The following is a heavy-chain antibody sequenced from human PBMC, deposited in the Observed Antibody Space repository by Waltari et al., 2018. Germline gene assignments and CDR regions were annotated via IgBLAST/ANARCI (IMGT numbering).Heavy chain of an antibody. CDR1: GYTFTSYA. V-gene: IGHV1-3*01. D-gene: IGHD2-15*01. Sequence: QVQLVQSGAEVKKPGASVKVSCKASGYTFTSYAMHWVRQAPGQRLEWMGWINAGNGNTKYSQKFQGRVTITRDTSASTAYMELSSLRSEDTAVYYCARELYCSGGSCVDYFDYWGQGTLVIVSS. CDR2: INAGNGNT. CDR3: ARELYCSGGSCVDYFDY. J-gene: IGHJ4*02.